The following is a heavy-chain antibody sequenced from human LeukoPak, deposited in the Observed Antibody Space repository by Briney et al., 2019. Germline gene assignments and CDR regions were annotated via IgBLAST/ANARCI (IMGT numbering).Heavy chain of an antibody. D-gene: IGHD2/OR15-2a*01. CDR2: LNPNSGAT. V-gene: IGHV1-2*02. CDR1: GYTFTANY. J-gene: IGHJ3*02. Sequence: ASVKVSCKTSGYTFTANYMQWVRQAPGQGHEWMGWLNPNSGATKYAQKFQGRVTMTRDTSINTAYMELNRLTSDDTAVYYCARYRCKTTSGCEDTDAFDTWGQGTMVTVSS. CDR3: ARYRCKTTSGCEDTDAFDT.